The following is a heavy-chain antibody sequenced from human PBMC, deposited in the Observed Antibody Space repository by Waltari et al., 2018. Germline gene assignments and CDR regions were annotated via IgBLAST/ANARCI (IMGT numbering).Heavy chain of an antibody. J-gene: IGHJ4*02. CDR2: ISWNGCTR. Sequence: EVQLVESGGGLVQPGGSLRLSCAASGLTFDDFAMHWVRLVAGRGLEWVSAISWNGCTRAYADSVKGRFTISRDNTKSSLHLQMHSLRTEDTAVYYCAKDMRLRGILITSVDFWGQGIPVTVSS. V-gene: IGHV3-9*01. CDR3: AKDMRLRGILITSVDF. CDR1: GLTFDDFA. D-gene: IGHD3-10*01.